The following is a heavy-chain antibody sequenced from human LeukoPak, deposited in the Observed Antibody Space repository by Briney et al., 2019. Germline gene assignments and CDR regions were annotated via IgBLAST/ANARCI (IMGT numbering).Heavy chain of an antibody. CDR3: ARAPDTAMVTED. V-gene: IGHV1-2*02. J-gene: IGHJ4*02. D-gene: IGHD5-18*01. Sequence: ASVKVSCKASGYTFTGYYMHWVRQAPGQGLEWMGWINPNSGGTNYAQKFQGRVTMIRDTSISTAYMELSRLRSDDTAVYYCARAPDTAMVTEDWGQGTLVTVSS. CDR1: GYTFTGYY. CDR2: INPNSGGT.